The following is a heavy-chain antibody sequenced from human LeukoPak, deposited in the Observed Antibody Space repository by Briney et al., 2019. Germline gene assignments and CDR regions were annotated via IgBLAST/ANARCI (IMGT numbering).Heavy chain of an antibody. CDR3: ARVEGTSVTTYRGWFDP. CDR1: GGSIRSYY. Sequence: SETLSLTCTVSGGSIRSYYWSWIRQPPGKGLEWIGYIYYTGVTNYSPSLKSRVTISADTSKNQFSLKLSSVTAADTAVYYCARVEGTSVTTYRGWFDPWGQGTLVTVSS. D-gene: IGHD4-17*01. V-gene: IGHV4-59*08. J-gene: IGHJ5*02. CDR2: IYYTGVT.